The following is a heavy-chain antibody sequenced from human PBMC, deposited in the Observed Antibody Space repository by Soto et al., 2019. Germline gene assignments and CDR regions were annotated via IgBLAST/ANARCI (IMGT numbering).Heavy chain of an antibody. Sequence: EAQLVESGGDLVQPRGSLRLSCAASGFTFRNFAMTWVRQAPRKGLEWVSGISGSGRMTYYAHSVKGRFTVSRDNSKNSLYLQMDSLRAEDTAVYYCSKEAEESVNEPIPGDCWGQGTVVTVSS. CDR1: GFTFRNFA. V-gene: IGHV3-23*04. CDR2: ISGSGRMT. CDR3: SKEAEESVNEPIPGDC. J-gene: IGHJ4*02. D-gene: IGHD1-1*01.